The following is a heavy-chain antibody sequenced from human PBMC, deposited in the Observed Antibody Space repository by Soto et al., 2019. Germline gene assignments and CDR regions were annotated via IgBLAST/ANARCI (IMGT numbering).Heavy chain of an antibody. V-gene: IGHV3-23*01. CDR3: AKAAAGTTYFFDY. CDR2: ISGSGSST. D-gene: IGHD6-13*01. J-gene: IGHJ4*02. Sequence: EVQLLESGGGLVQPGGSLRLSCAASAFTFSGYDLSWVRQAPGKGLEWVSGISGSGSSTYYADSVKGRFTISRDSSKNTLYLQMNSLRAEDTALYYCAKAAAGTTYFFDYWGQGTLVTVSS. CDR1: AFTFSGYD.